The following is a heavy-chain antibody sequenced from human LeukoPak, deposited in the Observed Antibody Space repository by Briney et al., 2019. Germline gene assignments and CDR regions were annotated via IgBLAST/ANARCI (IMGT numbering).Heavy chain of an antibody. CDR1: GFTVSSNY. CDR2: IYGGGST. CDR3: AGIQQWSWWSFDI. V-gene: IGHV3-53*01. Sequence: HPGGSLRLSCAASGFTVSSNYMSWVRQAPGKGLEWVSIIYGGGSTYYTDSVRGRFTISRDNSKNTLYLQMDSLRAEDTAVYFCAGIQQWSWWSFDIWGQGTVVTVSS. D-gene: IGHD5-18*01. J-gene: IGHJ3*02.